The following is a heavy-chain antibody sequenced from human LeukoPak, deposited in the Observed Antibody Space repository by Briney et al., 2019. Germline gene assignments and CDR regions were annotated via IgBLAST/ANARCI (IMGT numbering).Heavy chain of an antibody. CDR3: ARGAAAGFSY. CDR1: GGTFSSYA. V-gene: IGHV1-69*05. Sequence: GASVKVSCKASGGTFSSYAISWVRQAPGQGLEWMGGIIPIFGTANYAQKFQDRVTITTDESTSTAYMELSSLRSEDTAVYYCARGAAAGFSYWGQGTLVTVSS. J-gene: IGHJ4*02. CDR2: IIPIFGTA. D-gene: IGHD6-13*01.